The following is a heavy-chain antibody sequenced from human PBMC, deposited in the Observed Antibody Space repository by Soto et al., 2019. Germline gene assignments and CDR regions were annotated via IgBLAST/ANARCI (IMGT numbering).Heavy chain of an antibody. CDR1: GFTFSDYY. J-gene: IGHJ6*02. V-gene: IGHV3-11*06. CDR2: ISSSSSYT. CDR3: ARGVVPAAMNYYYYGMDV. D-gene: IGHD2-2*01. Sequence: QVQLVESGGGLVKPGGSLRLSCAASGFTFSDYYMSWIRQAPGKGLEWVSYISSSSSYTNYADSVKGRFTISRDNAKNSLYLQMNSLRAEDTAVYYCARGVVPAAMNYYYYGMDVWGQGTTVTVSS.